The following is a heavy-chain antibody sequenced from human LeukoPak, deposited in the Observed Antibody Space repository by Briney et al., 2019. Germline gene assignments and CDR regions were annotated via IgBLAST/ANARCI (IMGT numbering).Heavy chain of an antibody. Sequence: GRSLRLSCAASGFTFYDYAVHWLRHAPGKGLEWVSAISGSGGSTYYADSVKGLFTIYRDNSKNTLYLQMNSLRAEDTAVYYCAKDNKGIAAADDYWGQGTLVTVSP. J-gene: IGHJ4*02. V-gene: IGHV3-23*01. CDR2: ISGSGGST. CDR3: AKDNKGIAAADDY. CDR1: GFTFYDYA. D-gene: IGHD6-13*01.